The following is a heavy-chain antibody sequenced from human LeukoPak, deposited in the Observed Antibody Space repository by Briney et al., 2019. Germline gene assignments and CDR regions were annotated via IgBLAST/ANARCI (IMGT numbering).Heavy chain of an antibody. D-gene: IGHD5-18*01. CDR1: SYSISSGYY. V-gene: IGHV4-38-2*02. CDR3: ARFAQTWIQLWLFAFDI. CDR2: IYHSGST. J-gene: IGHJ3*02. Sequence: PSETLSLTCTVSSYSISSGYYWGWIRQPPGKGLEWIGTIYHSGSTYYNPSLKSRVTISVDTSKNQFSLKLSSVTAADTAVYYCARFAQTWIQLWLFAFDIWGQGTMVTVSS.